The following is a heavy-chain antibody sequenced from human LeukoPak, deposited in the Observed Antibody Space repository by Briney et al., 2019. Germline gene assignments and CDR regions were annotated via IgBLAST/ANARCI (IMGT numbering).Heavy chain of an antibody. J-gene: IGHJ4*02. CDR1: GGSFSGYY. CDR2: INHSGST. CDR3: ARIGAAGTRYYFDY. V-gene: IGHV4-34*01. Sequence: SETLSLTCAVYGGSFSGYYWSWIRQPPGKGLEWIGEINHSGSTNYNPSLKSRVTISVDTSKNQFSLELTSVTAADTAVYYCARIGAAGTRYYFDYWSQGTLVTVSS. D-gene: IGHD6-13*01.